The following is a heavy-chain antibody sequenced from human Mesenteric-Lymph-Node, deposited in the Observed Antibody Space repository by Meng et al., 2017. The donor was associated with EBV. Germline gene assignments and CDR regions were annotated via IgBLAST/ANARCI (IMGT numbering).Heavy chain of an antibody. Sequence: QPLEPGYRLVKPSQPLSLTCAVFGGSLSSGGYSWNWIRQTPWRGLEWIGYIYHTGTTYYNPSLKSRVTMSVDRSTNQFSLWLKSVTAADTAIYYCARAGAYYDVLTGFDYWGQGTLVTVSS. J-gene: IGHJ4*02. D-gene: IGHD3-9*01. CDR3: ARAGAYYDVLTGFDY. CDR1: GGSLSSGGYS. V-gene: IGHV4-30-2*01. CDR2: IYHTGTT.